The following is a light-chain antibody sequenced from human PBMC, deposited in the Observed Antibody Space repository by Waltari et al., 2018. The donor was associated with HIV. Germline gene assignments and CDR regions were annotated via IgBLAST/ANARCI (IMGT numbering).Light chain of an antibody. V-gene: IGLV3-21*02. J-gene: IGLJ2*01. CDR3: QVWDIISAYVI. Sequence: SPVLTHPPSVSLAPGQPFSMTCEGNNVGSKEFHGYQQIPGKAPVLVVYDDSDPPSGIPERISSAKSGNTATLSISRVEVGDGADYYCQVWDIISAYVIFGGGTKLTVL. CDR2: DDS. CDR1: NVGSKE.